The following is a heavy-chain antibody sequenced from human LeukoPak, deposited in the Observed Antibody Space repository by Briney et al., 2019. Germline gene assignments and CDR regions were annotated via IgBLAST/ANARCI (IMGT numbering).Heavy chain of an antibody. CDR1: GGSISSSSYY. CDR2: IYYSGST. V-gene: IGHV4-39*01. D-gene: IGHD3-22*01. CDR3: ARLDSSGYYASSYFDY. J-gene: IGHJ4*02. Sequence: PSETLSLTCTVSGGSISSSSYYWGWIRQPPGKGLEWIGSIYYSGSTYHNPSLKSRVTISVDTSKNQFSLKLSSVTAADTAVYYCARLDSSGYYASSYFDYWGQGTLVTVSS.